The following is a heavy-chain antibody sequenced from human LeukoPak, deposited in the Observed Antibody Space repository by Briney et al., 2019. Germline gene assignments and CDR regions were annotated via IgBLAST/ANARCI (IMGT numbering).Heavy chain of an antibody. D-gene: IGHD6-13*01. CDR1: GGSISSGDYY. V-gene: IGHV4-61*08. Sequence: SETLSLTCTVSGGSISSGDYYWSWIRQPPGKGLEWIGYIYYSGSTNYNPSLKSRVTISVDTSKNQFSLKLSSVTAADTAVYYCARDRGGSWYPPYYYYGMDVWGQGTTVTVSS. CDR3: ARDRGGSWYPPYYYYGMDV. CDR2: IYYSGST. J-gene: IGHJ6*02.